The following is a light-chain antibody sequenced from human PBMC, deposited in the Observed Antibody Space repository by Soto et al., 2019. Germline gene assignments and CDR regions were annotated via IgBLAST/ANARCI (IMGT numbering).Light chain of an antibody. CDR3: QQTYTTPEIT. Sequence: DIQMTQSPSSLSASVGDRVTITCRASQSISIHLNWYQLKPGKAPNLLMYGASYLKSGVPTRFSGSDSRTDFTLTISSLQPEDFAIYYCQQTYTTPEITFGQGTRLEIK. J-gene: IGKJ5*01. V-gene: IGKV1-39*01. CDR1: QSISIH. CDR2: GAS.